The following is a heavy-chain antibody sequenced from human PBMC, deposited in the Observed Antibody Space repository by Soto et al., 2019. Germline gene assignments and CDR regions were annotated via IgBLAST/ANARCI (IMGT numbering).Heavy chain of an antibody. CDR2: ISSDGSIK. CDR3: AKEGFNTTMAAGYVDY. V-gene: IGHV3-30*18. D-gene: IGHD5-18*01. CDR1: GFTFRDSG. Sequence: PGGSLRLSCAASGFTFRDSGMHWVRQAPGKGLEWVADISSDGSIKFYGDSMKGRFTIPRDNSKNTVYLQMNSLRREDTALYYCAKEGFNTTMAAGYVDYWGQGTPVTVSS. J-gene: IGHJ4*02.